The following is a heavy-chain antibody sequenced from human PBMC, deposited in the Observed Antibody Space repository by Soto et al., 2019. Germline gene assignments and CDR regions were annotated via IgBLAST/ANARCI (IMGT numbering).Heavy chain of an antibody. CDR2: TKSKTDGGKI. J-gene: IGHJ4*02. CDR1: GFTFSNVW. D-gene: IGHD2-15*01. Sequence: EVQLVESGGGLVKPGGSLRLSCAASGFTFSNVWMSWVRQAPGKGLAWVGRTKSKTDGGKIDYAAPVKGRFSISRDDSKNTLDLQMNSLKTEDTAVYYCTAVGPVASRLDFWGQGTLVTVSS. V-gene: IGHV3-15*01. CDR3: TAVGPVASRLDF.